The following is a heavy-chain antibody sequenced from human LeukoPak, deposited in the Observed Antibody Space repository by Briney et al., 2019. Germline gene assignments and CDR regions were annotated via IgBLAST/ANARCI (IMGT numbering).Heavy chain of an antibody. D-gene: IGHD3-10*01. Sequence: SETLSLTCTVSGGSISSYYWSWIRQPPGKGLEWIGYIYHSGSTNYNPSLKSRATISEDTSKNQFSLKLSSVTAADTAMYYCARAPMVRGVIHYYYYYMDVWGKGTTVTISS. CDR2: IYHSGST. J-gene: IGHJ6*03. CDR1: GGSISSYY. V-gene: IGHV4-59*01. CDR3: ARAPMVRGVIHYYYYYMDV.